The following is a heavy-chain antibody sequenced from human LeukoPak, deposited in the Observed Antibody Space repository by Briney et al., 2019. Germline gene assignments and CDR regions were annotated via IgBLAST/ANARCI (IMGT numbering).Heavy chain of an antibody. CDR2: INHSGST. J-gene: IGHJ5*02. CDR1: GGSLNGYY. D-gene: IGHD6-13*01. CDR3: VYSSSWYTARVEH. V-gene: IGHV4-34*01. Sequence: PSETLSLTCAVYGGSLNGYYWSWIRQSPGKGLEWIGDINHSGSTNYNPSLKSRVTISVDTSKNQFSLKLSSVTAADTAVYYCVYSSSWYTARVEHWGQGTLATVSS.